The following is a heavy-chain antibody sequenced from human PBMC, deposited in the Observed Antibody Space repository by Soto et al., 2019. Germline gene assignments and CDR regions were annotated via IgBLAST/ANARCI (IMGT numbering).Heavy chain of an antibody. CDR3: AKDRDGIVVVVAAHAAYFQK. CDR1: GFTFRSYA. Sequence: GESLRLCCAASGFTFRSYAISWVRQAPGKDLEWVSAISGSGGSTYYADSVKGRFTISRDNSKNTLYLQMNSLRAEDTAVYYCAKDRDGIVVVVAAHAAYFQKWGQGTLVTVSS. V-gene: IGHV3-23*01. J-gene: IGHJ1*01. CDR2: ISGSGGST. D-gene: IGHD2-15*01.